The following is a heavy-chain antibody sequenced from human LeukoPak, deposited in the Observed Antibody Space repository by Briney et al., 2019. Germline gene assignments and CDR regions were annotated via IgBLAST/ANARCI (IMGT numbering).Heavy chain of an antibody. CDR1: GGSISSYY. CDR3: TRSPGYYDGSDYYDEYFQD. D-gene: IGHD3-22*01. V-gene: IGHV4-38-2*02. J-gene: IGHJ1*01. Sequence: SETLSLTCSVSGGSISSYYWSWIRQPPGKGLEWIGSIYHSGSTYYNPSLKSRVTISVDTSKNQFSLKLNSVTAADTAVYYCTRSPGYYDGSDYYDEYFQDWGQGTLVTVSS. CDR2: IYHSGST.